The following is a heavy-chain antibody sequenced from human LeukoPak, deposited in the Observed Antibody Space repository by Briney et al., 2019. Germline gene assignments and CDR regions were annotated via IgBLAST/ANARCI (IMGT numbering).Heavy chain of an antibody. CDR1: GITVSDNY. V-gene: IGHV3-53*01. Sequence: GGSLRRSCATSGITVSDNYINWVRQAPGKGLEWISILYAGGSSYYADSVKGRFIISRDTLRNVVFLQMSSLRVEDTAVYYGGSGSVFVLEYWGQGTLVTVSS. J-gene: IGHJ4*02. CDR3: GSGSVFVLEY. D-gene: IGHD3-10*01. CDR2: LYAGGSS.